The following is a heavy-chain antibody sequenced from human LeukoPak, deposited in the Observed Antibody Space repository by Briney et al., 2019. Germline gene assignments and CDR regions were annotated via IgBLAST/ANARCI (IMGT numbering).Heavy chain of an antibody. V-gene: IGHV1-69*05. D-gene: IGHD3-22*01. J-gene: IGHJ4*02. Sequence: VASVKVSCKASGGTFSSYAISWVRQAPGQGLEWMGRIIPIFGTANYAQKFQGRVTITTDESTSTAYMELSSLRSEDTAVYYCARGGYYDSSGLDYWGQGTLVTVSS. CDR3: ARGGYYDSSGLDY. CDR1: GGTFSSYA. CDR2: IIPIFGTA.